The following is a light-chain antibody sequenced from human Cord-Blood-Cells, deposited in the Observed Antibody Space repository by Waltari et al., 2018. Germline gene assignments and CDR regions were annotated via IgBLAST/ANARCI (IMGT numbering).Light chain of an antibody. J-gene: IGKJ4*01. CDR1: QSVSSY. Sequence: EIVLTQSPATLSLSPGERANLSCRASQSVSSYLAWYQQKPGQAPRLLLYDASNRATGIPARFSGSGSGTDFTLTISSLEPEDFAVYYCQQRSNWPPLTFGGGTKVEIK. CDR3: QQRSNWPPLT. CDR2: DAS. V-gene: IGKV3-11*01.